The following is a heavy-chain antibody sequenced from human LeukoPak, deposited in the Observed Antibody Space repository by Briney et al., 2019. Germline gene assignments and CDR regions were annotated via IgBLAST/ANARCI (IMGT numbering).Heavy chain of an antibody. CDR2: ISGSGGST. CDR3: AKAVFPGITMVRGVIDY. J-gene: IGHJ4*02. D-gene: IGHD3-10*01. Sequence: GGSLSLSCAGSGFTFSSYAMSWVRQAPGKGLEGVLAISGSGGSTYYADSVKGRFTIARDNSKNTLYLQMNSLRAEDTAVYYCAKAVFPGITMVRGVIDYWGQGTLVTVSS. V-gene: IGHV3-23*01. CDR1: GFTFSSYA.